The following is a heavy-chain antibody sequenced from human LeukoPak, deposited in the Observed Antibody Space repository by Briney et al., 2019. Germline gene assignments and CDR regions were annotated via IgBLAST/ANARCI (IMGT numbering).Heavy chain of an antibody. J-gene: IGHJ6*02. CDR3: ARGSGDGDHYYYYGMDV. Sequence: SETLSLTCTVPGGSISSYYWSWIRQPPGKGLEWSGYIYYSGSTNYNPSLKSRVTISVDTSKNQFSLKLSSVTAADTAVYYCARGSGDGDHYYYYGMDVWGQGTTVTVSS. CDR1: GGSISSYY. V-gene: IGHV4-59*08. CDR2: IYYSGST. D-gene: IGHD4-17*01.